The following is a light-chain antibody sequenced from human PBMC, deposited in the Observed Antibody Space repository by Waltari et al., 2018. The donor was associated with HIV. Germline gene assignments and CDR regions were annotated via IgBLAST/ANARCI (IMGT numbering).Light chain of an antibody. CDR2: RNN. CDR1: SSNSGSNY. V-gene: IGLV1-47*01. CDR3: AAWDDSLSGLV. Sequence: QSVRTQPPAASGTPGQRVTNSSSGSSSNSGSNYVYGYQQIPGTAHKFRIYRNNQGPSGLPVRFFGSKSGTSVSLTISGLRSEDDAVHYCAAWDDSLSGLVFGGGTQLTVL. J-gene: IGLJ2*01.